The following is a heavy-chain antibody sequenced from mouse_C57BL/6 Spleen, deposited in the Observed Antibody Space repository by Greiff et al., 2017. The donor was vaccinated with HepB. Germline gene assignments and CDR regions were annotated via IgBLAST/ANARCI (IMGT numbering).Heavy chain of an antibody. CDR3: TDSSG. J-gene: IGHJ3*01. Sequence: EVKLEESGGGLVQPGGSMKLSCVASGFTFSNYWMNWVRQSPEKGLEWVAQIRLKSDNYATHYAESVKGRFTISRDDSKSSVYLNMNNLRAEDIGMYYCTDSSGWGQGTLVTVSA. CDR2: IRLKSDNYAT. V-gene: IGHV6-3*01. D-gene: IGHD3-2*02. CDR1: GFTFSNYW.